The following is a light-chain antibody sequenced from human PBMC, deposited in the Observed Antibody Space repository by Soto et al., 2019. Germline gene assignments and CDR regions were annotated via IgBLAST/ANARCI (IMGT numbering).Light chain of an antibody. Sequence: QAVVTQEPSLTVSPGETVTLTCASGTGAVTSAYYPSWLQQKPGHAPRALIYTTTNKHSWTPARFSGSLLGGKAALTLSGVPPEDEAEYYCLLYFGGAQLVFGGGTKVTVL. J-gene: IGLJ2*01. CDR2: TTT. CDR1: TGAVTSAYY. CDR3: LLYFGGAQLV. V-gene: IGLV7-43*01.